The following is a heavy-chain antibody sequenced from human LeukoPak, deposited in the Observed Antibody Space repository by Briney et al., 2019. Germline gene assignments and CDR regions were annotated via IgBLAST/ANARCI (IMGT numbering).Heavy chain of an antibody. CDR2: ISYDGSNK. CDR1: GFTFSSYG. Sequence: GRSLRLSCAASGFTFSSYGMHWVRQAPGKGLEWVAVISYDGSNKYYADSVKGRFTISRDNSKNTLYLQMNSLRAEDTAVYYCAKDTIAAAGLGGMDVWGQGTTVTVSS. V-gene: IGHV3-30*18. J-gene: IGHJ6*02. D-gene: IGHD6-13*01. CDR3: AKDTIAAAGLGGMDV.